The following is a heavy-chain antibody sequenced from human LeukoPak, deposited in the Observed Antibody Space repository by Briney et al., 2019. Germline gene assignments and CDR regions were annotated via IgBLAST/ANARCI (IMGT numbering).Heavy chain of an antibody. D-gene: IGHD3-10*01. V-gene: IGHV1-58*02. J-gene: IGHJ6*03. CDR2: IVVGSGNT. CDR3: AAGTYYYGSGSPLHHISAYYYYMDV. CDR1: GFTFTSSA. Sequence: GASVKVSCKASGFTFTSSAMQWVRQARGQRLEWIGWIVVGSGNTNYAQKFQERVTITRDMSTSTAYMELSSLRSEDTAVYYCAAGTYYYGSGSPLHHISAYYYYMDVWGKGTTVTISS.